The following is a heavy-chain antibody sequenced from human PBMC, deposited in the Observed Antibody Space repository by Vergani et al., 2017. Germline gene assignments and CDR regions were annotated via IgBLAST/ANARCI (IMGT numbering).Heavy chain of an antibody. V-gene: IGHV4-59*01. J-gene: IGHJ6*02. CDR3: ARGGTSSSGYDFLASYYYYGMDV. D-gene: IGHD5-12*01. Sequence: QVQLQESGPGLVKPSETLSLTCTVSGGSISSYYWSWIRQPPGKGLEWIGYIYYSGCTNYNPSLKSRVTISVDTSKNQFSLKLSSVTAADTAVYYCARGGTSSSGYDFLASYYYYGMDVWGQGTTVTVSS. CDR2: IYYSGCT. CDR1: GGSISSYY.